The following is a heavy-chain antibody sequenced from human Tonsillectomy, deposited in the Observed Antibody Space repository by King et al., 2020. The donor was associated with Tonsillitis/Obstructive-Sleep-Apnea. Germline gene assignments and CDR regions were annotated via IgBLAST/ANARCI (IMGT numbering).Heavy chain of an antibody. V-gene: IGHV1-18*01. Sequence: QLVQSGAEVKKPGASVKVSCKTSGYNFNSYGFSWVRQAPGQGLEWMAWISAHNGHTIYAQKFQGRVTMTTDTSTTTAYMELRSLRSDDTALYYCARGEGYYDSSGYPFDYWGQGTLVIVSS. CDR1: GYNFNSYG. D-gene: IGHD3-22*01. CDR3: ARGEGYYDSSGYPFDY. J-gene: IGHJ4*02. CDR2: ISAHNGHT.